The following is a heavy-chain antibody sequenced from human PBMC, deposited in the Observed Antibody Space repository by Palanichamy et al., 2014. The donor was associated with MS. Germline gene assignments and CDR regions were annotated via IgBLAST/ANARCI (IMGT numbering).Heavy chain of an antibody. CDR1: GFTFNSYV. D-gene: IGHD1-1*01. V-gene: IGHV3-30*04. J-gene: IGHJ4*02. CDR2: ISYDGSNK. CDR3: AREGPPSDRWKNDY. Sequence: QVQLVESGGGVVQPGRPLRLSCVASGFTFNSYVMHWVRQAPGKGLEWVAVISYDGSNKYYADSMKGRFTISRDNSKNTLYLQMNSLRAEDTAVYYCAREGPPSDRWKNDYWGQGTLVTVSS.